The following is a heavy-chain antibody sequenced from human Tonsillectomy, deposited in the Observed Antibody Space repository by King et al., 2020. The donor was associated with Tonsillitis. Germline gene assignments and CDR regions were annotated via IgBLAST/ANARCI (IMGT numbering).Heavy chain of an antibody. D-gene: IGHD1-26*01. Sequence: VQLVESGGGLVQPGGSLRLSCAASGFIFRSYWMSWVRQAPGKGLEWVANIKQDGSEKYYVDSVKGRFTISRDNAKNSLYLQMNSLRAEDTAVYYCARATWELPPYYYYGMDVWGQGTTVTVSS. CDR2: IKQDGSEK. V-gene: IGHV3-7*01. J-gene: IGHJ6*02. CDR1: GFIFRSYW. CDR3: ARATWELPPYYYYGMDV.